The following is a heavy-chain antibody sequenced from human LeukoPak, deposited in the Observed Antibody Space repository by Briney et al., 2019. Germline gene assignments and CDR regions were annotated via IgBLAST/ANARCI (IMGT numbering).Heavy chain of an antibody. J-gene: IGHJ2*01. CDR3: ARYTSSSSYWYFDL. CDR1: GYTFTGYY. CDR2: INPNSGGT. V-gene: IGHV1-2*02. D-gene: IGHD6-13*01. Sequence: ASVKVSCKASGYTFTGYYMHWVRQAPGQGLEWIGWINPNSGGTNYAQKFQGRVTMTRDTSISTAYMELSRLRSDDTAVYYCARYTSSSSYWYFDLWGRGTLVTVSS.